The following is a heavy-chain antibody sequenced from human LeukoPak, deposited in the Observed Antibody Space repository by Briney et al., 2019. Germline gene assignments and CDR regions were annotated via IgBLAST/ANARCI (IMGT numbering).Heavy chain of an antibody. CDR2: INPSGGST. D-gene: IGHD2-2*02. CDR3: ARGRRTAATAIPHYFDY. CDR1: GYTFTSYY. Sequence: ASVKVSCKASGYTFTSYYMHWVRQAPGQGLEWMGIINPSGGSTSYAQKFQGRVTMTRDMSTSTVYMELSSLRSEDTAVYYCARGRRTAATAIPHYFDYWGQGTLVTVSS. J-gene: IGHJ4*02. V-gene: IGHV1-46*01.